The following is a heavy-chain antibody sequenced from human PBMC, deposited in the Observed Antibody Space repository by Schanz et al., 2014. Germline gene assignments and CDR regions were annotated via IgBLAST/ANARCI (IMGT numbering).Heavy chain of an antibody. J-gene: IGHJ6*02. CDR1: GGFISSINW. CDR3: AREMGRRFFDYNYGMDV. V-gene: IGHV4-4*02. Sequence: QVQLQESGPGLVKPSGTLSLTCAVSGGFISSINWWSWVRQSPGTGLEWIGEINPNEGIHHNPSLKSRVAISVDMSKNQFSLKMSSLTAADTATYYCAREMGRRFFDYNYGMDVWGQGTSVTVS. D-gene: IGHD3-3*01. CDR2: INPNEGI.